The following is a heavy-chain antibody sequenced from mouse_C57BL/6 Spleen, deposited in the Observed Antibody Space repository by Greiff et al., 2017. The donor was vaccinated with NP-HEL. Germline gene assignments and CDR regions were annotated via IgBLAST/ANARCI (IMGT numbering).Heavy chain of an antibody. V-gene: IGHV5-12*01. CDR3: ARRDVGGGFAY. CDR2: ISNGGAST. CDR1: GFTFSDYF. J-gene: IGHJ3*01. Sequence: EVQLVESGGGLVQPGGSLKLSCAASGFTFSDYFMYWVRQTPEKRLEWVAYISNGGASTYYPDTVKGRFTISRDNARTTLYLQMSRLKSEDTAMYYCARRDVGGGFAYWGQGTLVTVSA.